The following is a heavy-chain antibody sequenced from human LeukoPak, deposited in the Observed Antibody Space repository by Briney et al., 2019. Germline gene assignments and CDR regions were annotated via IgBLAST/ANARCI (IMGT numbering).Heavy chain of an antibody. D-gene: IGHD2-15*01. J-gene: IGHJ5*02. Sequence: PSETLSLTCTVSGGSISSSSYYWGWIRQSPGKGLEWIGSIYYSGSTYYNPSLKSRVTISVDTSKNQFSLKLSSVTAADTAVYYCARARGPARATCDTWGQGTLVTVSS. V-gene: IGHV4-39*07. CDR1: GGSISSSSYY. CDR2: IYYSGST. CDR3: ARARGPARATCDT.